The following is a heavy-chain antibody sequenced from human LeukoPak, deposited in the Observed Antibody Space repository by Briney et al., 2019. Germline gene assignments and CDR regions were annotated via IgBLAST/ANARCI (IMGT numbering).Heavy chain of an antibody. V-gene: IGHV1-69*05. Sequence: SVKVSCXASGGTFSSYAISWVRQAPGQGLEWMGGIIPIFGTANYAQKFQGRVTITTDESTSTAYMELSSLRSEDTAVYYCARDHYYDSSGYLGYFDYWGQGTLVIVSS. D-gene: IGHD3-22*01. CDR1: GGTFSSYA. J-gene: IGHJ4*02. CDR2: IIPIFGTA. CDR3: ARDHYYDSSGYLGYFDY.